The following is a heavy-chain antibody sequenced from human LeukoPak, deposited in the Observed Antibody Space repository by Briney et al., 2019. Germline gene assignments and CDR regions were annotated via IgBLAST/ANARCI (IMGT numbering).Heavy chain of an antibody. CDR3: LRGDRRDY. V-gene: IGHV3-21*06. Sequence: PGGSLRLSCEASGFTFNTTSMNWARQAPGKGLEWVSSIDSSGGYIFYADSVKGRFIISRDNAKDSLYLQMNSLRVEDTAVYYCLRGDRRDYWGQGTLVTVSS. J-gene: IGHJ4*02. CDR2: IDSSGGYI. CDR1: GFTFNTTS.